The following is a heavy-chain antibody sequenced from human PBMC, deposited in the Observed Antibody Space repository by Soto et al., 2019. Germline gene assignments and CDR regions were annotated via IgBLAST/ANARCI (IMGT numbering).Heavy chain of an antibody. J-gene: IGHJ4*02. Sequence: EVQLVESGGGLVQPGGSLRLSCAASGFTFSDKYMDWVRQAPGKGLEWVGRIRNKANSYTTEYAASVKGRFTISRDDSKTSLYLQMSSLKTEDTAVYYCATYESVRGGDFDYWGQGTLVTVSS. V-gene: IGHV3-72*01. D-gene: IGHD3-16*01. CDR3: ATYESVRGGDFDY. CDR1: GFTFSDKY. CDR2: IRNKANSYTT.